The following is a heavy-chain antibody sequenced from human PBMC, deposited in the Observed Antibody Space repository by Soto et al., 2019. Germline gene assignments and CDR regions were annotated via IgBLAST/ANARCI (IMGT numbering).Heavy chain of an antibody. Sequence: GGSLRLSCAASGFTFSSYSMNWVRQAPGKGLEWVSSISSSSSYIYYADSVKGRFTISRDNAKNSLYLQMKSLRAEDTAVFYCGRERTTVTPGVLSGFDNWGQGTLVTVSS. CDR3: GRERTTVTPGVLSGFDN. D-gene: IGHD4-17*01. CDR2: ISSSSSYI. V-gene: IGHV3-21*01. CDR1: GFTFSSYS. J-gene: IGHJ4*02.